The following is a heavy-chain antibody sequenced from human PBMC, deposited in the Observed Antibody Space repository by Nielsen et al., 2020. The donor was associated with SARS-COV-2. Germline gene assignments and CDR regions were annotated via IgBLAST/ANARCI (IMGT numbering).Heavy chain of an antibody. D-gene: IGHD6-13*01. CDR2: IKQDGSEK. CDR1: GFTFSSYW. CDR3: ARLESSSWYWSY. V-gene: IGHV3-7*01. J-gene: IGHJ4*02. Sequence: GESLKISCAASGFTFSSYWMSWVRQAPGKGLEWVANIKQDGSEKYYVDSVKGRFTISRDNAKNSLSLQMNSLRAEDTAVYYCARLESSSWYWSYWGQGTLVTVSS.